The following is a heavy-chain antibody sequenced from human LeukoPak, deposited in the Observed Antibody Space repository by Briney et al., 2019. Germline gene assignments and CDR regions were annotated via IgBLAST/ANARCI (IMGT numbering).Heavy chain of an antibody. D-gene: IGHD4-23*01. CDR2: IVVGSGNT. CDR1: GFTFTSSA. J-gene: IGHJ6*03. CDR3: AADGGLTKAPEIGYYYYYMDV. V-gene: IGHV1-58*02. Sequence: SVKVSCKASGFTFTSSAMQWVRQARGQRLEWIGWIVVGSGNTNYAQKSQAKVTITSDRSTITAYMELGRLRSEDTAVYYCAADGGLTKAPEIGYYYYYMDVWGKGTTVTVSS.